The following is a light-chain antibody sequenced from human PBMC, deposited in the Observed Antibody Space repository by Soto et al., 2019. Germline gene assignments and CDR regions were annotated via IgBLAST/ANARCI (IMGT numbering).Light chain of an antibody. CDR1: SSDVGGYNY. CDR2: EVT. V-gene: IGLV2-8*01. J-gene: IGLJ1*01. Sequence: QSALTQPPSASGSPGQSVTISCTGTSSDVGGYNYVYWYQQHPGKAPKLMIYEVTKRPSGVPDRFSGSKSGNTASLTVSELQAEDEADYYCSSYADSNSYVFGTGTRSPS. CDR3: SSYADSNSYV.